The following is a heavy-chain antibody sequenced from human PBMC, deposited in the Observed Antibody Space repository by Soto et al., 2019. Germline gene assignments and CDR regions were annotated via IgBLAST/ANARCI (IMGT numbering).Heavy chain of an antibody. V-gene: IGHV3-30*18. CDR1: GFTFSSYG. Sequence: GGSLRLSCAASGFTFSSYGMHWVRQAPGKGLEWVAVISYDGSNKYYADSVKGRFTISRDNSKNTLYLQMNSLRAEDTAVYYCAKDPFRLRYFDWLAYDSSGFDYWGQGTLVTVSS. J-gene: IGHJ4*02. CDR3: AKDPFRLRYFDWLAYDSSGFDY. CDR2: ISYDGSNK. D-gene: IGHD3-9*01.